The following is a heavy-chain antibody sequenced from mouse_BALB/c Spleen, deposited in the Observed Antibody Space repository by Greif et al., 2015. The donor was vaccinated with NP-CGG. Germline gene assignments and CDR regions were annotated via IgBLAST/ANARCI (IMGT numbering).Heavy chain of an antibody. Sequence: VHLVESGPELVKPGASVKMSCKASGYTFTDYVISWVKQRTGQGLEWIGEIYPGSGSTYYNEKFKGRATLTADKSSNTAYMQLSSLTSEDSAVYFCARGGYDGYSYFDYWGQGTTLTVSS. CDR1: GYTFTDYV. D-gene: IGHD2-3*01. CDR3: ARGGYDGYSYFDY. V-gene: IGHV1-77*01. CDR2: IYPGSGST. J-gene: IGHJ2*01.